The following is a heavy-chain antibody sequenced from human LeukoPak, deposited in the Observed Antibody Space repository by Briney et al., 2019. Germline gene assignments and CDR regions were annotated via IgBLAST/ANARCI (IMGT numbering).Heavy chain of an antibody. CDR3: ANGYSSGGGFDY. CDR2: ISGSGGNT. V-gene: IGHV3-23*01. J-gene: IGHJ4*02. Sequence: PGGSLRLSCAASGFTFSSYEMNWVRQAPGKGLEWVSGISGSGGNTYYADAVKGRFTISRDNSKNTLYLQMNSLRADDTAVYYCANGYSSGGGFDYWGQGTLVTVSS. D-gene: IGHD6-19*01. CDR1: GFTFSSYE.